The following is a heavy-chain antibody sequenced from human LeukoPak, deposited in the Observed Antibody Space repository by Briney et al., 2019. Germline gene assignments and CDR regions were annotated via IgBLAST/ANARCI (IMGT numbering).Heavy chain of an antibody. CDR2: IYYSGST. CDR1: GGSISSSSYY. D-gene: IGHD3-3*01. Sequence: SETLSLTCTVSGGSISSSSYYWGWIRQPPGKGLEWIGSIYYSGSTYYNPSLKSRVTISVDTSKNQFSLKLSSVTAADTAVYYCASPRADYDFWSGYYWRYGDAFDIWGQGTMVTVSS. V-gene: IGHV4-39*01. J-gene: IGHJ3*02. CDR3: ASPRADYDFWSGYYWRYGDAFDI.